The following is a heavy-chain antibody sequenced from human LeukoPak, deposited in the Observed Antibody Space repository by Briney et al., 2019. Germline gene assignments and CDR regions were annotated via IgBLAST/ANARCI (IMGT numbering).Heavy chain of an antibody. V-gene: IGHV4-30-2*01. D-gene: IGHD6-13*01. Sequence: SETLSLTCAVSGGSISSGGYSWSWIRQPPGKGLECIGDISHSGTTYYNPSLKSRVTISVDRSKNQFSLKLTSVTAADTAVYYCARYSSTWHYWYFDLWGRGTLVTVSS. J-gene: IGHJ2*01. CDR2: ISHSGTT. CDR3: ARYSSTWHYWYFDL. CDR1: GGSISSGGYS.